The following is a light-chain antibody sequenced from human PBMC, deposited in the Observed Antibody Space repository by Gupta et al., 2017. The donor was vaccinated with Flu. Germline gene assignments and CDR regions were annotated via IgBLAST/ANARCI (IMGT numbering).Light chain of an antibody. Sequence: KVIISCSGGSSNIGINSVSWYQHRPGTAPKLLIYENNKRPSGIPDRFSGSKSGTSATLDIAGLQTGEEADYYCDTWDSSRSNGLFGGGTKVTVL. CDR2: ENN. V-gene: IGLV1-51*02. J-gene: IGLJ3*02. CDR3: DTWDSSRSNGL. CDR1: SSNIGINS.